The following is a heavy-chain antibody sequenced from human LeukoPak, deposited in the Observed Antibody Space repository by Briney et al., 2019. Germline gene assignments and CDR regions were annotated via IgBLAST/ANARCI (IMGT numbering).Heavy chain of an antibody. V-gene: IGHV4-39*01. CDR2: LYYSVST. CDR3: ARRSPDSSGYYSVDY. D-gene: IGHD3-22*01. Sequence: SETLSLTCTVSGGSISSSSFYWGWIRQPPGKGLEWIGSLYYSVSTYYNPSLESRVTISVDTSKNQFSLKMSSVTAADTAAYYCARRSPDSSGYYSVDYWGQGTLVTVSS. J-gene: IGHJ4*02. CDR1: GGSISSSSFY.